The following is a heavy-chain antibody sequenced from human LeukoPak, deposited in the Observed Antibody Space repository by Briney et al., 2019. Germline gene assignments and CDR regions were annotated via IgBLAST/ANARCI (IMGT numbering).Heavy chain of an antibody. D-gene: IGHD4-17*01. CDR1: GFTFSSYS. Sequence: GRSLRLSCAASGFTFSSYSLHWVRQAPGKGLEWVAIISYDGSNKYYADSVKGRFTISRDNSKNTLYVQMNSLRTEDTAVYYCARGKVTRDWYFDLWGRGTLVTVSS. CDR3: ARGKVTRDWYFDL. CDR2: ISYDGSNK. J-gene: IGHJ2*01. V-gene: IGHV3-30-3*01.